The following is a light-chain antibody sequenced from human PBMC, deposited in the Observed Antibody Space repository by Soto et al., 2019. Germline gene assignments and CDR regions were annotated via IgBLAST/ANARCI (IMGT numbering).Light chain of an antibody. Sequence: EIVLTQSPGTLSLSPGERATLSCRASQSISSTYLAWYQQKPGQAPRLLIYGASSRATGIPDRFSGSGSGTDFTLTNSRLEPEDFAVYSCQQYGSSPTFGQGTKVEIK. CDR3: QQYGSSPT. V-gene: IGKV3-20*01. J-gene: IGKJ1*01. CDR2: GAS. CDR1: QSISSTY.